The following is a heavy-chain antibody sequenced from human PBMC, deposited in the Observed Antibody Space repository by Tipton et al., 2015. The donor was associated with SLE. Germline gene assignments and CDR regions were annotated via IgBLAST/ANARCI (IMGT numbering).Heavy chain of an antibody. CDR3: ARVRGRGYFQH. CDR2: IYYSGST. D-gene: IGHD3-10*01. CDR1: GGSISSYY. J-gene: IGHJ1*01. Sequence: TLSLTCTVSGGSISSYYWSWIRQPPGKGLEWIGYIYYSGSTNYNPSLKSRVTISVDTSKNQFSLKLSSVTAADTAVYYLARVRGRGYFQHWGQGTLVTVSS. V-gene: IGHV4-59*01.